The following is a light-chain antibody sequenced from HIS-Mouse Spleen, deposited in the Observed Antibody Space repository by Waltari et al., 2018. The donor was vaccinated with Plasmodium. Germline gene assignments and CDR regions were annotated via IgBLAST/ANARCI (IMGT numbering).Light chain of an antibody. Sequence: AIRMTQSPSSFSASTGDRVNITCRASQGISSYLAWYQQKPGKAPKLLIYAASTLQSGVPSRVSGSGAGTDFTLTISCLQSEDFATYYCQQYYSYLLTFGGGTKVEIK. J-gene: IGKJ4*01. V-gene: IGKV1-8*01. CDR3: QQYYSYLLT. CDR2: AAS. CDR1: QGISSY.